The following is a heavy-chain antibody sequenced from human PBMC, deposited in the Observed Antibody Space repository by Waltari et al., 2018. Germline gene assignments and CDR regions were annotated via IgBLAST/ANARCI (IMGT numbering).Heavy chain of an antibody. D-gene: IGHD1-1*01. Sequence: QVQLVQSGAEVKKPGSSLKVSCKASGGTVSNYRYSWVRQAPGQVLDWMGGIIPIFGTANYAQKFQGRVTITTDESTSTAYMELSSLRSEDTAVYYCARSNGGPEAFDIWGQGTMVTVSS. CDR1: GGTVSNYR. CDR2: IIPIFGTA. V-gene: IGHV1-69*05. CDR3: ARSNGGPEAFDI. J-gene: IGHJ3*02.